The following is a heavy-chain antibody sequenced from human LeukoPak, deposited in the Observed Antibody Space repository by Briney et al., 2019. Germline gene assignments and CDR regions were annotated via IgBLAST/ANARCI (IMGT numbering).Heavy chain of an antibody. CDR3: AKSRSHSSAWYGSDFDY. D-gene: IGHD6-19*01. V-gene: IGHV3-23*01. J-gene: IGHJ4*02. CDR1: GFTFSSYV. CDR2: ISGSGGST. Sequence: GGSLRLSCAASGFTFSSYVMGWVRQAPGKGLEWVSGISGSGGSTYYADSVKGRFTISRDHSNNTLFLQMNSLRPEHTALYFCAKSRSHSSAWYGSDFDYWGQGTLVTVSS.